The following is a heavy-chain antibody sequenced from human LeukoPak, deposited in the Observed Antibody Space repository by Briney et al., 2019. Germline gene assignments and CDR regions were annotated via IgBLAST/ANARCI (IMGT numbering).Heavy chain of an antibody. CDR2: ISGSGGST. Sequence: PGGSLRLSCAASRFSFSSFAMTWVRQALGKGLEWVSAISGSGGSTNYADSVKGRFTISRDNSKNTLYLQMNNLRVEDTAMYYCAREENFWSGRPFSPDYWGQGTLVTVSS. V-gene: IGHV3-23*01. J-gene: IGHJ4*02. CDR3: AREENFWSGRPFSPDY. D-gene: IGHD3-3*01. CDR1: RFSFSSFA.